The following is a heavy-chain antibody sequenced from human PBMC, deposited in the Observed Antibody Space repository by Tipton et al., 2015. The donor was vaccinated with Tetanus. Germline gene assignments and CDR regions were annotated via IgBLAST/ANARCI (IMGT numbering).Heavy chain of an antibody. CDR1: GGSFSGNY. D-gene: IGHD5-12*01. CDR2: ISHSGSS. CDR3: VRGRGFGAYSYAFEY. V-gene: IGHV4-34*01. Sequence: TLSLTCGVSGGSFSGNYWSWVRQAPGKGLEWIGEISHSGSSSYSPSLKSRVTISVDTSKNQFSLRLRSVAAADTAVYYCVRGRGFGAYSYAFEYWGQGALVTVSS. J-gene: IGHJ4*02.